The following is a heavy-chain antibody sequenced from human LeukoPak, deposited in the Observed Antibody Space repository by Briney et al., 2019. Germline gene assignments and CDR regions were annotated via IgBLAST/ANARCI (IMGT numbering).Heavy chain of an antibody. CDR3: ARAYGSGIPRWYFDL. D-gene: IGHD3-10*01. CDR1: GGTFSSYA. CDR2: IIPIFGTA. Sequence: SVKVSCKASGGTFSSYAISWVRQAPGQGLEWMGGIIPIFGTANYAQKFQGRVTITADESTSTAYMELSSLRSEDTAVYYCARAYGSGIPRWYFDLWGRGTLVTVSS. V-gene: IGHV1-69*13. J-gene: IGHJ2*01.